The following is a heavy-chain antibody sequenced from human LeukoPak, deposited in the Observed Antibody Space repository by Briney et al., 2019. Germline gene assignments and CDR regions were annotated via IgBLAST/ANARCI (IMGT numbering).Heavy chain of an antibody. Sequence: GGSLRLSCAASGFNFGSYSMTWVRQAPGKGLEWVSGLNWHGGSTGYADSVKGRFTMSRDNAKNSLYLQMNSLRAEDTAVYYCAREGYWYFDLWGRGTLVSVSS. J-gene: IGHJ2*01. V-gene: IGHV3-20*04. CDR3: AREGYWYFDL. CDR2: LNWHGGST. CDR1: GFNFGSYS.